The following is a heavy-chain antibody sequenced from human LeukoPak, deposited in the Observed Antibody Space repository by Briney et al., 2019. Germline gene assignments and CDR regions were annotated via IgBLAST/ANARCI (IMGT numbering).Heavy chain of an antibody. J-gene: IGHJ4*02. V-gene: IGHV3-15*01. Sequence: GGSLRLSCAASGFTFSDYYMSWIRQAPGKGLEWVGRIKSKTDGGTTDYAAPVKGRFTISRDDSKNTLYLQMNSLKTEDTAVYYCTTDVKWYGSGSYRFDYWGQGTLVTVSS. CDR2: IKSKTDGGTT. D-gene: IGHD3-10*01. CDR1: GFTFSDYY. CDR3: TTDVKWYGSGSYRFDY.